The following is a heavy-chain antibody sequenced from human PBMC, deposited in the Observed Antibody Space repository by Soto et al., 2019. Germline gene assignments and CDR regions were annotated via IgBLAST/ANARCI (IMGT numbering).Heavy chain of an antibody. CDR2: IYYSGST. CDR3: ARGLAYDFWSGYYTIPRRYGMDV. CDR1: GGSISSGGYY. Sequence: SETLSLTCTVSGGSISSGGYYWSWIRQHPGKGLEWIGYIYYSGSTYYNPSLKSRVTISVDTSKNQFSLKLSSVTDADTAVYYCARGLAYDFWSGYYTIPRRYGMDVWGQGTTVTVSS. V-gene: IGHV4-31*03. D-gene: IGHD3-3*01. J-gene: IGHJ6*02.